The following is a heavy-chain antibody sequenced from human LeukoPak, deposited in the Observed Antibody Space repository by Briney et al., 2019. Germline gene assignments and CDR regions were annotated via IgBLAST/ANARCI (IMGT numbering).Heavy chain of an antibody. Sequence: ASVNVSCKASGYTFTGYYMHWVRQAPGQGLEWMGWINPNSGGTNFAQKFQGRVTMTRDTSISTAYMELSRLRSDDTAVYYCARDLHQYGDYITGFDPWGRGTLVTVSS. CDR3: ARDLHQYGDYITGFDP. CDR2: INPNSGGT. V-gene: IGHV1-2*02. D-gene: IGHD4-17*01. CDR1: GYTFTGYY. J-gene: IGHJ5*02.